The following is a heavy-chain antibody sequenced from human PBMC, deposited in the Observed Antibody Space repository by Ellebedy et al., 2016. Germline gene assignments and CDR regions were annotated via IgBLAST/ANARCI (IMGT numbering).Heavy chain of an antibody. CDR2: ISGGGGSK. J-gene: IGHJ5*02. CDR3: AKDPRRTYDFWSGYYMWFDP. V-gene: IGHV3-23*01. D-gene: IGHD3-3*01. Sequence: GGSLSLSXAASGFSFINYAMSWVRQAPGKGLEWVSAISGGGGSKYYGDSVKGRFTISRDNSKNTLYLQMNSLRVEDTAGYYCAKDPRRTYDFWSGYYMWFDPWGQGALVTVS. CDR1: GFSFINYA.